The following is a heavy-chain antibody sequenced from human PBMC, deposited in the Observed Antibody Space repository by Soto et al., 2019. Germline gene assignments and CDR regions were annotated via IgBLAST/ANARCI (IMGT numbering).Heavy chain of an antibody. V-gene: IGHV3-64D*06. D-gene: IGHD3-16*01. CDR1: GFTFSSYA. J-gene: IGHJ4*02. Sequence: EVNLVESGGGLVQPGGSLRLSCSASGFTFSSYALHWVRQAPGKGLECVSGISTNGGRTYYADSVKDRFLISRDNSNNTVYLHMNSLRLEDTAVYFCVRFYVWGSSRYFDYWGQGTLVTVSS. CDR2: ISTNGGRT. CDR3: VRFYVWGSSRYFDY.